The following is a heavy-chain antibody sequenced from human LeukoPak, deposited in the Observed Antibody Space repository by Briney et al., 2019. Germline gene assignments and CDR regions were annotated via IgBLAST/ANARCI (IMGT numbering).Heavy chain of an antibody. Sequence: GGSLRLSCAASGFTFSSYAMSWVRQAPGKGLEWVSAISGSGGSTYYADSVKGRFTISRDNSKNTLYLQMDSPRAEDTAVYYCAKGVSGQWLAYFDYWGQGTLVTVSS. CDR1: GFTFSSYA. CDR3: AKGVSGQWLAYFDY. V-gene: IGHV3-23*01. D-gene: IGHD6-19*01. J-gene: IGHJ4*02. CDR2: ISGSGGST.